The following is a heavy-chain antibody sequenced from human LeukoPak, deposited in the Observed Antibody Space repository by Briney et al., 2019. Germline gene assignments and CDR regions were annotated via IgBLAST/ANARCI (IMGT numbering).Heavy chain of an antibody. J-gene: IGHJ4*02. D-gene: IGHD6-6*01. V-gene: IGHV3-23*01. CDR3: AKRQLGHIDY. CDR2: ISDGAATT. Sequence: GGSLRLSCAASGFTFSTYPMSWVRQAPGKGLEWVSLISDGAATTYYADSVKGRFTISRDNSKNTLYLQMNSLRAEDTAVYYCAKRQLGHIDYWGQGTLVIVSS. CDR1: GFTFSTYP.